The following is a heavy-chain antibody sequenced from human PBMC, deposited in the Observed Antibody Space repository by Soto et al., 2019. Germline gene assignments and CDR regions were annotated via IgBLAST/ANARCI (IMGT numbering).Heavy chain of an antibody. CDR3: ARRWVSRPADP. V-gene: IGHV4-34*01. J-gene: IGHJ5*02. Sequence: QVQLQQWGAGLLKPSETLSLTCAVYGGSFSGYFWTWIRQPPGKGLEWIGQINHSGCTNYNPSLKSRVSISIDKSKTQFSLNLNSVSAADTAVYYCARRWVSRPADPWGQGTLVTVSS. D-gene: IGHD2-2*01. CDR1: GGSFSGYF. CDR2: INHSGCT.